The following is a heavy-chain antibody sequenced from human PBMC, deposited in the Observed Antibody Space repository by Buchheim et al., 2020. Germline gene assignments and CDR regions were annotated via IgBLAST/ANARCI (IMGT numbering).Heavy chain of an antibody. J-gene: IGHJ6*02. Sequence: QVQLVQPGPEVKKPGASVKVACKASGYSVTSYYIHWVRQAPGQGLECLGLINPNTGSTTYAQKFQGRVTMTRDKSTSTVYMDLSSLTSEDTAIYFCARSYYDSSGFYVYNRYGLDVWGQGTT. CDR2: INPNTGST. D-gene: IGHD3-22*01. CDR1: GYSVTSYY. CDR3: ARSYYDSSGFYVYNRYGLDV. V-gene: IGHV1-46*01.